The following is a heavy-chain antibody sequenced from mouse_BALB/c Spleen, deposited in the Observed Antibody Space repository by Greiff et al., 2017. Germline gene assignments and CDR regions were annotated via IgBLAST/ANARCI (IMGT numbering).Heavy chain of an antibody. CDR3: ARGEADYAMDY. J-gene: IGHJ4*01. CDR2: ISNGGGST. V-gene: IGHV5-12-2*01. Sequence: EVQLVESGGGLVQPGGSLKLSCAASGFTFSSYTMSWVRQTPEKRLEWVAYISNGGGSTYYPDTVKGRITISRDNAKHALYLQMSGQKSEVTARYYGARGEADYAMDYWGQGTSVTVSS. CDR1: GFTFSSYT.